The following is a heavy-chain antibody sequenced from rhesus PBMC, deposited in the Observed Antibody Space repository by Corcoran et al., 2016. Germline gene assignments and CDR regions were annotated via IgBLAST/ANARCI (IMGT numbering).Heavy chain of an antibody. J-gene: IGHJ5-1*01. Sequence: EVQLVESGGGLVQLGGSLRLSCAASGFTFGDYGMHWVRQAPGKGLEWVSSISSGSSYIYYADSVKGRFTISRDNAKNSLSLQMSSLRAEDTAVYYCTRSNGGIYSRFDVWGPGVLVTVSS. CDR1: GFTFGDYG. D-gene: IGHD2-39*02. V-gene: IGHV3-183*01. CDR2: ISSGSSYI. CDR3: TRSNGGIYSRFDV.